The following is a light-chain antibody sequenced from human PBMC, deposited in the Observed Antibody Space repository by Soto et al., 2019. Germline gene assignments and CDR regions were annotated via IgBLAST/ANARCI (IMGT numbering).Light chain of an antibody. CDR3: MQALQTPR. J-gene: IGKJ3*01. CDR1: QSLLHSNGYNY. CDR2: LGS. Sequence: DLVMTQSPLSLPVTPGEPASISCRSSQSLLHSNGYNYLDWYLQKPGQSPQLLIYLGSNRASGVADMFSRSGSGTDLTLKIRRVEAEDVGVYYCMQALQTPRFGPGTKGDIK. V-gene: IGKV2-28*01.